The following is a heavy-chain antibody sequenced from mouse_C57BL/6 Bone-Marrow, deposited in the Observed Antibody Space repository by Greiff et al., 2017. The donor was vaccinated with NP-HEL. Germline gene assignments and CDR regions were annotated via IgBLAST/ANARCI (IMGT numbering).Heavy chain of an antibody. CDR3: ARWGDYYYAMDY. Sequence: EVQVVESGPVLVKPGASVKMSCKASGYTFTDYYMNWVKQSHGKSLEWIGVINPYNGGTSYNQKFKGKATLTVDKSSSTAYMELNSLTSEDSAVYYCARWGDYYYAMDYWGQGTSVTVSS. D-gene: IGHD2-13*01. CDR1: GYTFTDYY. J-gene: IGHJ4*01. V-gene: IGHV1-19*01. CDR2: INPYNGGT.